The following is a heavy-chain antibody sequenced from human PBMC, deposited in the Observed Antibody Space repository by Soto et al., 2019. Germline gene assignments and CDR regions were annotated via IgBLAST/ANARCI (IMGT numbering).Heavy chain of an antibody. D-gene: IGHD5-12*01. CDR2: ISYDGSNK. V-gene: IGHV3-30-3*01. Sequence: GGSLRLSCAASGFTFSSYAMHWVRQAPGKGLEWVAFISYDGSNKYYADSVKGRFTISRDNSKNTLYLQMNSLRAEDTAVYYCTRDPSGVDIVATSSNFDYWGQGTLVTVSS. J-gene: IGHJ4*02. CDR1: GFTFSSYA. CDR3: TRDPSGVDIVATSSNFDY.